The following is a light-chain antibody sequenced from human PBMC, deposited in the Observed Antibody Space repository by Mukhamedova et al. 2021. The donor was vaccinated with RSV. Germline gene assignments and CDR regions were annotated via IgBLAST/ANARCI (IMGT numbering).Light chain of an antibody. J-gene: IGLJ2*01. V-gene: IGLV2-18*02. CDR2: SVS. CDR3: NSHRRGGTHVV. Sequence: TVLRPMIYSVSFQASGVPDGFSGSKSGNTASMTISGFQAEDEADYYCNSHRRGGTHVVFGGGTKLTVL.